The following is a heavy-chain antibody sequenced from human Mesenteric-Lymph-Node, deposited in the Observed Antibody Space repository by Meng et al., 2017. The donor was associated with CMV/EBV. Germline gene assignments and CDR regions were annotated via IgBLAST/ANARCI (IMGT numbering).Heavy chain of an antibody. CDR3: LTAPIYQLPVF. Sequence: GSLRLSCAVDDGSFSNYYWSWVRQSPGKGLEWIGEINDGGNTNYNPSLKSRVTISVDTSKSQFSLKVNSLTAADTAVYYWLTAPIYQLPVFWGQGTLVTVSS. CDR2: INDGGNT. D-gene: IGHD2-2*01. J-gene: IGHJ4*02. V-gene: IGHV4-34*01. CDR1: DGSFSNYY.